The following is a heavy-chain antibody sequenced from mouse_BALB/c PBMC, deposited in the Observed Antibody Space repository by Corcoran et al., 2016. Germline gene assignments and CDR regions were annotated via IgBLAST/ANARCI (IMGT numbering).Heavy chain of an antibody. J-gene: IGHJ3*01. D-gene: IGHD1-1*02. CDR3: ARAAYGGFAY. V-gene: IGHV3-6*02. CDR1: GYSITSGYY. Sequence: DVQLQESGPGLVKPSQSLSLTCSVTGYSITSGYYWNWIRQFPGNKLEWMGYISYDGSNNYNPSLKNRISITRDTSKNQFFLKLNSVTTEDTATYYCARAAYGGFAYWGQGTLVTVSA. CDR2: ISYDGSN.